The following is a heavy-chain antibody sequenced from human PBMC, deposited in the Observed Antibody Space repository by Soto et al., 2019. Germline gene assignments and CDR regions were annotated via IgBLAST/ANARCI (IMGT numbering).Heavy chain of an antibody. CDR3: ARTGYPYRDYYYGMDV. Sequence: QVQLVESGGGVVQPGRSLRLSCAASGFTFSSYAMHWVRQAPGKGLEWVAVISYDGRNKYYADSVKGRFTISRDNSKNTLYLQMNSLRAEDTAVYYCARTGYPYRDYYYGMDVWGQETTVTVSS. CDR1: GFTFSSYA. D-gene: IGHD3-9*01. V-gene: IGHV3-30-3*01. CDR2: ISYDGRNK. J-gene: IGHJ6*02.